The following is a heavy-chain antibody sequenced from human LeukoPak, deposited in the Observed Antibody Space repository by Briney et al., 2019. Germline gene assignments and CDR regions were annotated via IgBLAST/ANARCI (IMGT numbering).Heavy chain of an antibody. CDR1: GYTFTSYG. V-gene: IGHV1-18*01. D-gene: IGHD6-13*01. J-gene: IGHJ6*02. CDR2: ISAYNGNT. Sequence: GASVKVSCKASGYTFTSYGISWVRQAPGQGLEWMGWISAYNGNTNYAQKLQGRVTMTTDTSTSTAYMELRSLRSDDTAVYYCARDLFNAADYYYYGMDVWGQGTTVTVSS. CDR3: ARDLFNAADYYYYGMDV.